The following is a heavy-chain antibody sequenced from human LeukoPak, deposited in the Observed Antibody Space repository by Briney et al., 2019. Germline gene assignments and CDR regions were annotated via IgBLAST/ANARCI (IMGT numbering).Heavy chain of an antibody. D-gene: IGHD1-1*01. CDR2: ISGSGGST. J-gene: IGHJ4*02. Sequence: GGSLRLSCAASGFTFSSYTMSWVRQAPGKGLEWVSAISGSGGSTYYADSVKGRFTISRDNSKNTLYLQMNSLRAEDTAVYYCAKGPYPLTTGYFDYWGQGTLVTVSS. V-gene: IGHV3-23*01. CDR1: GFTFSSYT. CDR3: AKGPYPLTTGYFDY.